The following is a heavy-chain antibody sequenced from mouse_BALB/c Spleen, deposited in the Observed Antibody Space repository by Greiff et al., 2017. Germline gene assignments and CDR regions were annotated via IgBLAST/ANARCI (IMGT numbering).Heavy chain of an antibody. D-gene: IGHD1-1*01. CDR2: IDPANGNT. CDR1: GFNIKDTY. V-gene: IGHV14-3*02. J-gene: IGHJ2*01. CDR3: ARFITTGVGGY. Sequence: EVQLQESGAELVKPGASVKLSCTASGFNIKDTYMHWVKQRPEQGLEWSGRIDPANGNTKYDPKFQGKATITADTSSNTAYLQLSSLTSEDTAVYYCARFITTGVGGYWGQGTTLTVSS.